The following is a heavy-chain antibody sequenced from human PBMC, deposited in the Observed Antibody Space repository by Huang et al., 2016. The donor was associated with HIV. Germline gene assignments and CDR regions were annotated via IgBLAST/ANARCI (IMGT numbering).Heavy chain of an antibody. V-gene: IGHV4-34*01. Sequence: QVQLEQWGAGLLKPSETLSLTCAVYYGSFSGHSWNWIRQSPGKGLEWIGQIKHGGTTDYNPSLKSRSNIAIDTSKNQFSLKLNSVTAADTAVYYCAREVMITFGGPFDPWGHGNLVIVSS. CDR1: YGSFSGHS. D-gene: IGHD3-16*01. CDR3: AREVMITFGGPFDP. J-gene: IGHJ5*02. CDR2: IKHGGTT.